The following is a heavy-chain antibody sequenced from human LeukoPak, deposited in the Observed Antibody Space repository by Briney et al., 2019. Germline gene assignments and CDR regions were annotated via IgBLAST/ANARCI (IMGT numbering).Heavy chain of an antibody. Sequence: PGGSLRLSCAASGFTFSSYWMSWVRQAPGKGLEWVANIKQDGSEKYYVDSVKGRFTISRDNAKNSLYLQMNSLRAEDTAVYYCARMQVVVAAPFDYWGQGTLVTVSS. J-gene: IGHJ4*02. CDR1: GFTFSSYW. V-gene: IGHV3-7*01. CDR2: IKQDGSEK. CDR3: ARMQVVVAAPFDY. D-gene: IGHD2-15*01.